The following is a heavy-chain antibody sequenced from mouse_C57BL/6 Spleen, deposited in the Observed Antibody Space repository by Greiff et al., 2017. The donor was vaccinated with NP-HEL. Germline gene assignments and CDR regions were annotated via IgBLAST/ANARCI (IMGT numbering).Heavy chain of an antibody. J-gene: IGHJ2*01. Sequence: VQLQQSGPELVKPGASVKISCKASGYTFTDYYMNWVKQSHGKSLEWIGDINPNNGGTSYNQKFKGKATLTVDKSSSTAYMELRSLTSEDSAVYYCARGANWAYFDYWGQGTTLTVSS. CDR3: ARGANWAYFDY. CDR1: GYTFTDYY. V-gene: IGHV1-26*01. D-gene: IGHD4-1*01. CDR2: INPNNGGT.